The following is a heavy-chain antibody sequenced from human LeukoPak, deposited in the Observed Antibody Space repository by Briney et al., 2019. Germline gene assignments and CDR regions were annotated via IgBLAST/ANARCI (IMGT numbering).Heavy chain of an antibody. V-gene: IGHV4-61*03. CDR1: GDSVSNGNYY. CDR2: IYYTGKT. CDR3: ARSQNHYDSGDY. D-gene: IGHD3-10*01. Sequence: SETLSLTCTVSGDSVSNGNYYWSWLRQPPGKALEWIGYIYYTGKTYYNPSLEGRVTILVDTSRNHFSVKLSSVTAADTAVYYCARSQNHYDSGDYWSQGTLVTVSS. J-gene: IGHJ4*02.